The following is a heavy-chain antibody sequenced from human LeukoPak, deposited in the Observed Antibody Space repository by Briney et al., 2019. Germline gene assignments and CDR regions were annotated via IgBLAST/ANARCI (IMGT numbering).Heavy chain of an antibody. CDR2: ISSSGSTI. CDR3: ARDYYGSYYYYYYMDV. CDR1: GFTFSDYY. D-gene: IGHD3-10*01. V-gene: IGHV3-11*04. J-gene: IGHJ6*03. Sequence: GGSLRLSCAASGFTFSDYYMSWIRQAPGKGLEWVSYISSSGSTIYYADSVKGRFPISRDNAKNSLYLQMNSLRAEDTAVYYCARDYYGSYYYYYYMDVWGKGTTVTVSS.